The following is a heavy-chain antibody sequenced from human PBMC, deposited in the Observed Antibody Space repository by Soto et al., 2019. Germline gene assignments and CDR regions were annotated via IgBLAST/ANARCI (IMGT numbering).Heavy chain of an antibody. CDR3: ARVHSSGWYVEPYDA. V-gene: IGHV3-9*01. D-gene: IGHD6-19*01. Sequence: EVQSVESGGNLARPGESLRLSCTASGFKFDDYAFHWVRQAPGKGPEWVSGINWNGAYSGYADSVKGRFTISRDNAGNSVYLQMDTLRPEDTALYYCARVHSSGWYVEPYDAWGQGTMVTVSS. CDR2: INWNGAYS. CDR1: GFKFDDYA. J-gene: IGHJ3*01.